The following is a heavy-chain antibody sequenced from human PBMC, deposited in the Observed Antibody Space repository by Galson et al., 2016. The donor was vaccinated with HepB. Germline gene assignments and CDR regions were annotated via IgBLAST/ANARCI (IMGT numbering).Heavy chain of an antibody. CDR2: IKQDGSEK. CDR1: W. J-gene: IGHJ4*02. D-gene: IGHD3-16*02. V-gene: IGHV3-7*03. Sequence: WMSWVRQAPGKGLEWVANIKQDGSEKYYVDSVKGRFTISRDNAKNSLYLQMNSLRADDTAVYYCARDAGGIYDPRFDSWGQGALVTVSS. CDR3: ARDAGGIYDPRFDS.